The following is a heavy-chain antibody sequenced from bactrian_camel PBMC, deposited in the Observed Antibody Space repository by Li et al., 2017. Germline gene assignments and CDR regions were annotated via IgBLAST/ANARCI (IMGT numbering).Heavy chain of an antibody. V-gene: IGHV3S67*01. J-gene: IGHJ4*01. D-gene: IGHD1*01. CDR1: GVTFEGAD. Sequence: VQLVESGGGSVQTGETLRLSCLGVGVTFEGADMSWYRQPPGKRCELVASISSDGRTYYTDSVKGRFTISLDDTKNVVYLQMSSLKPEDTAKYYCAADHFCSASLPALGAFQFPYKGQGTQV. CDR2: ISSDGRT.